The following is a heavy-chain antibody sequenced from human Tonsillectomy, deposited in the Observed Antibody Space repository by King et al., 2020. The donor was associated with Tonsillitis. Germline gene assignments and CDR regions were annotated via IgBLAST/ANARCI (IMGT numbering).Heavy chain of an antibody. CDR2: IGSKAYGGTT. CDR3: AGGGWGTVVTVDWYFDL. Sequence: VQLVESGGGLVKPGRSLRLSCTASGFNFGEYGLSWFRQAPGKGLEWVGFIGSKAYGGTTEYAASVKGRFTISRDDSKSIAYLQMNSLKIEDTAVYYCAGGGWGTVVTVDWYFDLWGRGTLVTVSS. V-gene: IGHV3-49*05. CDR1: GFNFGEYG. D-gene: IGHD4-23*01. J-gene: IGHJ2*01.